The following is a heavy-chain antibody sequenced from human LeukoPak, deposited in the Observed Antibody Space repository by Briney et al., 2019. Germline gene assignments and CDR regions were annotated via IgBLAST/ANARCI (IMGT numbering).Heavy chain of an antibody. CDR3: GRGGRRPPSNWFDP. Sequence: KPSETLSLTCTVSGYSISSGYYWGWIRQPPGKGLEWIGSIYHSGSTYYNPSLKSRVTISVDTSKNQFSLKLSSVTAADTAVYYCGRGGRRPPSNWFDPWGQGTLVTVSS. V-gene: IGHV4-38-2*02. CDR1: GYSISSGYY. CDR2: IYHSGST. J-gene: IGHJ5*02.